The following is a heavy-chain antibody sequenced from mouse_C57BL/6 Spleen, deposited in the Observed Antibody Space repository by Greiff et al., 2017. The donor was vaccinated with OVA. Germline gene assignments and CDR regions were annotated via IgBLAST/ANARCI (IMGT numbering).Heavy chain of an antibody. V-gene: IGHV1-61*01. CDR3: ARKGGGYGSSLYWYFDV. CDR2: IYPSDSET. D-gene: IGHD1-1*01. Sequence: QVQLQQPGAELVRPGSSVKLSCKASGYTFTSYWMDWVKQRPGQGLEWIGNIYPSDSETHYNQKFKDKATLTVDKSASTAYMQLSSLTSEDSAVYYCARKGGGYGSSLYWYFDVWGTGTTVTVSS. J-gene: IGHJ1*03. CDR1: GYTFTSYW.